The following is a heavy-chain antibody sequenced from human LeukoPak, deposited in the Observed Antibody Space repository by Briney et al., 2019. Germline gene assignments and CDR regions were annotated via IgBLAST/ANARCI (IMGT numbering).Heavy chain of an antibody. CDR2: IRTKTNGYAT. J-gene: IGHJ4*02. V-gene: IGHV3-73*01. D-gene: IGHD4-23*01. CDR3: TSNSDYGGAGYGY. Sequence: GGSLRLSCAASGFSFSGSGMYWVRQAAGKGLEWVGRIRTKTNGYATTYASSVKGRFTISRDDSKNTAYLQMNSLKTEDTAVYYCTSNSDYGGAGYGYWGQGTLVTVSS. CDR1: GFSFSGSG.